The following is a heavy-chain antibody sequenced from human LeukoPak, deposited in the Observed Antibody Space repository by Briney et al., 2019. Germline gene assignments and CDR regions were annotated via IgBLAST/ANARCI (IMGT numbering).Heavy chain of an antibody. Sequence: ASVKVSCKASGCTFTSYDINWVRQATGQGLEWMGWMNPNSGNTGYAQKFQGRVTITRNTSISTAYMELSSLRSEDTAVYYCARGLRYYYDSDSADYWGQGTLVTVSS. D-gene: IGHD3-22*01. CDR2: MNPNSGNT. CDR3: ARGLRYYYDSDSADY. J-gene: IGHJ4*02. CDR1: GCTFTSYD. V-gene: IGHV1-8*03.